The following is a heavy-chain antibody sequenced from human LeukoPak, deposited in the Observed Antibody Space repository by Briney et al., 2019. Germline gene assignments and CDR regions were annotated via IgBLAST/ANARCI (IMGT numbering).Heavy chain of an antibody. V-gene: IGHV1-2*02. CDR3: ARDASGSAAPYNWFDP. CDR2: INPNSGGT. Sequence: GASVKVSCKASGYTFTGYYIHWVRQAPGQGLEWMGWINPNSGGTNFAQKFQGRVTMTRDTSISTAYMELSSLTSDDTAVYYCARDASGSAAPYNWFDPWGQGTLVTVSS. D-gene: IGHD3-10*01. J-gene: IGHJ5*02. CDR1: GYTFTGYY.